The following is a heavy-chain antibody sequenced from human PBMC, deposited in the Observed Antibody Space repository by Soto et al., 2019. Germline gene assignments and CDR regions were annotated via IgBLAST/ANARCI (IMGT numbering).Heavy chain of an antibody. V-gene: IGHV1-46*01. J-gene: IGHJ6*02. CDR2: ISPFGGAT. CDR3: AKGRGGKTVADFCTDV. Sequence: AAVMFSCKESGYSVSNDYLHWVRQAPGQGFDCLGVISPFGGATAYAQRFKGRVTLTMDKSSTRVYLELSNLRSDDTTVYYCAKGRGGKTVADFCTDVWGQG. CDR1: GYSVSNDY. D-gene: IGHD3-3*01.